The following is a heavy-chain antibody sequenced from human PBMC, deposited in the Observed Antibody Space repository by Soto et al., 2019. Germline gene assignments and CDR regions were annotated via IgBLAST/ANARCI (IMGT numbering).Heavy chain of an antibody. J-gene: IGHJ6*03. CDR3: AKDCYDILTGYYPIQLGYMDV. CDR2: ISGSGGST. Sequence: GGSLRLSCAASGFTFSSYAMSWVRQAPGKGLEWVSAISGSGGSTYYADSVKGRFTISRDNSKNTLYLQMNSLRAEDTAVYYCAKDCYDILTGYYPIQLGYMDVWGKGTTVTVSS. V-gene: IGHV3-23*01. D-gene: IGHD3-9*01. CDR1: GFTFSSYA.